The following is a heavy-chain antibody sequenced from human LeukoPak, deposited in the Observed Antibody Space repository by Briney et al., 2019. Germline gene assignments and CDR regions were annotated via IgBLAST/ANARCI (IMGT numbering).Heavy chain of an antibody. J-gene: IGHJ1*01. CDR2: INHSGST. CDR3: AMYCSSTSCYPIPH. D-gene: IGHD2-2*01. V-gene: IGHV4-34*01. CDR1: GGSFSGYY. Sequence: SETLSLTCAVYGGSFSGYYCSWIRQPPGKGLEWIGEINHSGSTNYNPSLKSRVTISVDTSKNQFSLKLSSVTAADTAVYYCAMYCSSTSCYPIPHWGQGTLVTVSS.